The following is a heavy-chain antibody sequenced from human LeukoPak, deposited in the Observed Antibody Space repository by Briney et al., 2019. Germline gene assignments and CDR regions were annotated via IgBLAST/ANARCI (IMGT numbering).Heavy chain of an antibody. V-gene: IGHV4-34*01. Sequence: PSETLSLTCAVYGGSFSGYYWSWIPQPPGEGLEWIGEINHSGSTKYNPSLKSRVTISVDTSKNQFSLKLTSVTAADTGVYYCAKRGYASGSHDLWGQGTLVTVSS. CDR1: GGSFSGYY. CDR3: AKRGYASGSHDL. J-gene: IGHJ5*02. D-gene: IGHD3-10*01. CDR2: INHSGST.